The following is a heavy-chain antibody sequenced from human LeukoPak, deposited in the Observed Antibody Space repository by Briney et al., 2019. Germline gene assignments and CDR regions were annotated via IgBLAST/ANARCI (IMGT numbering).Heavy chain of an antibody. D-gene: IGHD6-19*01. J-gene: IGHJ4*02. CDR1: GYTFTSYY. CDR3: ARAIAVAGTCFDY. CDR2: INPSGGST. V-gene: IGHV1-46*01. Sequence: GASVNVSCTASGYTFTSYYMHWVRQAPGQGLEWMGIINPSGGSTSYPQKFQGRVTMTRDTSTSTVYMELSSLRSEDTAVYYCARAIAVAGTCFDYWGQGTLVTVSS.